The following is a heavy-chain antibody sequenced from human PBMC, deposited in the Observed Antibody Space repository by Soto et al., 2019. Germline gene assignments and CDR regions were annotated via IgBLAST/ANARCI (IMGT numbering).Heavy chain of an antibody. V-gene: IGHV3-30*18. CDR1: GFTISSYG. CDR3: AKDQLREFRGVITYYYGMDV. D-gene: IGHD3-10*01. Sequence: QVQLAESGGGVVQPGRSLRLSCAASGFTISSYGMHWVRQAPGKGLEWVAVISYDGSNKYYADSVKGRFTISRDNSKNTLYLQMNSLRAEDTAVYYCAKDQLREFRGVITYYYGMDVWGQGTTVTVSS. J-gene: IGHJ6*02. CDR2: ISYDGSNK.